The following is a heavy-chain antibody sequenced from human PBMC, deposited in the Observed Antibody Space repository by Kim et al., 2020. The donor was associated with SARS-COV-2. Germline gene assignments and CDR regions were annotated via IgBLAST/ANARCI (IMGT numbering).Heavy chain of an antibody. CDR3: ATHSSCLP. V-gene: IGHV3-53*01. Sequence: GGSLRLSCAASGFIVSTNYMTWVRQAPGKGLEWVSTIYSGGSTYYADSVKGRFTISRDSSKNTLYLQMNSLRAEYTAVYYCATHSSCLPWVQGTLFTVSS. D-gene: IGHD6-19*01. J-gene: IGHJ1*01. CDR1: GFIVSTNY. CDR2: IYSGGST.